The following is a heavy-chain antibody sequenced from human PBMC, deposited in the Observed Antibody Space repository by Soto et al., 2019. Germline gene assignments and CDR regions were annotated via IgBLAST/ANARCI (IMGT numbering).Heavy chain of an antibody. V-gene: IGHV1-18*01. Sequence: QVQLVQSGAEVKKPGASVKVSCKASGYTFNSYTISWVRQAPGQGLEWMGRISAYNGNTNYAQKFQGRVTMTTDTSTSTAYRELRILGSGDTAVYHCACVVGARGNWFDPWGQGTLVTVSS. CDR1: GYTFNSYT. J-gene: IGHJ5*02. CDR3: ACVVGARGNWFDP. D-gene: IGHD2-15*01. CDR2: ISAYNGNT.